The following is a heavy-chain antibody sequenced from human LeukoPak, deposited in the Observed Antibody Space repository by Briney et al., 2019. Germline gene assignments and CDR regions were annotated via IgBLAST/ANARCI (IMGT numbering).Heavy chain of an antibody. CDR1: GYTFTSYD. D-gene: IGHD3-10*01. CDR3: ARGRITMVRGVGVFVY. CDR2: MNPNSGNT. V-gene: IGHV1-8*03. J-gene: IGHJ4*02. Sequence: GASVKVSCKASGYTFTSYDINWVRQATGQGLEWMGWMNPNSGNTGYAQKFQGRVTITRNTSISTAYMELSSLRSEDTAVYYCARGRITMVRGVGVFVYWGQGTLVTVSS.